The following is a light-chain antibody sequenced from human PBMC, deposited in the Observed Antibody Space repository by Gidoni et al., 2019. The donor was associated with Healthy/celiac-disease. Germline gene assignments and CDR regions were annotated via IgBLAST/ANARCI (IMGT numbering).Light chain of an antibody. V-gene: IGLV2-8*01. Sequence: QSALTPPPSASGSPGQSVTISCTGTSRDVGGYNYVSWYQQHPGKAPKLMIYEVSKRPSGVPDRFSGSKSGNTASLTVSGLQAEDEADYYCSSYAGSNGRVFGGGTKLTVL. CDR2: EVS. CDR3: SSYAGSNGRV. CDR1: SRDVGGYNY. J-gene: IGLJ2*01.